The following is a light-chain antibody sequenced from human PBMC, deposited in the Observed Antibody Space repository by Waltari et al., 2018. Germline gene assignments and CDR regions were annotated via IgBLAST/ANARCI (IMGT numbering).Light chain of an antibody. J-gene: IGLJ1*01. V-gene: IGLV3-21*01. CDR1: NIESKS. CDR3: QVWDANTDPGV. Sequence: SYVLTQPPSVSVAPGETARITCGGNNIESKSVHWYRQRPGQAPVVVISYDNDRADGSPERCSGSNYGNTATLTISRVEAGDEAAYYCQVWDANTDPGVFGTGTEVTVL. CDR2: YDN.